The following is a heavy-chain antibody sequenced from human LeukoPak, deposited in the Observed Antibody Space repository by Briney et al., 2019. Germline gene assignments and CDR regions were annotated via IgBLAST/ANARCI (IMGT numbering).Heavy chain of an antibody. CDR2: ISHDGNDK. CDR3: AKSKTYGDFGYFDY. CDR1: GFSFSSYG. D-gene: IGHD4-17*01. Sequence: GRSLRLSCAASGFSFSSYGMNWVRQAPGQGLEWVAFISHDGNDKDYADSVKGRFTISRDNSKNTLYVQMNSLRAEDTAMYYCAKSKTYGDFGYFDYWGQGILVTVSS. V-gene: IGHV3-30*18. J-gene: IGHJ4*02.